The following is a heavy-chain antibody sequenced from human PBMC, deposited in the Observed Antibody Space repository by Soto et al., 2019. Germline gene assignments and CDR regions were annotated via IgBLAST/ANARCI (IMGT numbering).Heavy chain of an antibody. D-gene: IGHD3-3*01. J-gene: IGHJ4*02. Sequence: ASVKVSCKASGYTFSTYAIHWVRQAPGQSLEWVGWINVDNGKTLYSQKLQGRVSITGDTAASTAYLELSSLRSEDTAVYYCARDGSITNLGEVIPVFDYWGPGTLVTVSS. V-gene: IGHV1-3*01. CDR2: INVDNGKT. CDR1: GYTFSTYA. CDR3: ARDGSITNLGEVIPVFDY.